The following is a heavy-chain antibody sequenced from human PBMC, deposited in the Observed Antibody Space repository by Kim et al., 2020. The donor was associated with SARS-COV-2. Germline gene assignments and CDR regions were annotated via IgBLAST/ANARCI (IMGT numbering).Heavy chain of an antibody. Sequence: PSPNSRVTICVDTSKNQFSLKLRSVTAADTAVYYCARRRLTTVTTWYFDLWGRGTLVTVSS. D-gene: IGHD4-17*01. CDR3: ARRRLTTVTTWYFDL. J-gene: IGHJ2*01. V-gene: IGHV4-39*01.